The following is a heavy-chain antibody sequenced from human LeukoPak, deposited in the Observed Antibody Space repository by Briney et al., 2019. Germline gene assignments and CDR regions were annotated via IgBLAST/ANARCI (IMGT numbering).Heavy chain of an antibody. CDR3: STAGELGPSDY. CDR2: FDPEDGET. CDR1: GYTLTELS. Sequence: GASVKVSCKVSGYTLTELSMHWVRQAPGKGLEWMGGFDPEDGETIYAQKFQGRVTMTEDTSTATAYMELSSLRSRDTAGYYCSTAGELGPSDYWGQGTLVTVSS. D-gene: IGHD1-26*01. V-gene: IGHV1-24*01. J-gene: IGHJ4*02.